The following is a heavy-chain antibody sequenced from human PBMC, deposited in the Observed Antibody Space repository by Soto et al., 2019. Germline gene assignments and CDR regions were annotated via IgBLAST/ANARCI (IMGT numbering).Heavy chain of an antibody. V-gene: IGHV4-30-4*01. CDR1: GDSISTVDYF. D-gene: IGHD2-15*01. J-gene: IGHJ5*01. CDR3: ARGRYCLTGRCFPNWFDS. CDR2: IYKSATT. Sequence: SETLSLTCSVSGDSISTVDYFWAWIRQPPGQALEYIGYIYKSATTYYNPSFESRVAISLDTSKSQFSLNVTSVTAADTAVYFCARGRYCLTGRCFPNWFDSWGQGALVTVSS.